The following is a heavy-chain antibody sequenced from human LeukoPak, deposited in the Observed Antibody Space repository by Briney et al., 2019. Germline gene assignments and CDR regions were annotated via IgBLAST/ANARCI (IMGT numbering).Heavy chain of an antibody. V-gene: IGHV3-23*01. D-gene: IGHD6-19*01. CDR3: ARDLAGDPRQWLVQGDAFDI. CDR1: GFTFSSYA. Sequence: AGGSLRLSCAASGFTFSSYAMSWVRQAPGKGLEWVSAISGSGGSTYYADSVKGRFTISRDNSKNTLYLQMNSLRAEDTAVYYCARDLAGDPRQWLVQGDAFDIWGQGTMVTVSS. CDR2: ISGSGGST. J-gene: IGHJ3*02.